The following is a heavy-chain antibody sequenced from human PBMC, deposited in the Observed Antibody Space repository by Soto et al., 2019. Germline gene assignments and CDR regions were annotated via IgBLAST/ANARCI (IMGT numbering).Heavy chain of an antibody. Sequence: GGSLRLSCAASGFTFSSYSMNWVRQAPGKGLEWVSYISSSSSTIYYADSVKGRFTISRDNAKNSLYLQMNSLRDEDTAVYYCARDAELGTIFLYYYYGMDVWGQGTTVTVSS. CDR3: ARDAELGTIFLYYYYGMDV. CDR1: GFTFSSYS. CDR2: ISSSSSTI. J-gene: IGHJ6*02. D-gene: IGHD3-3*01. V-gene: IGHV3-48*02.